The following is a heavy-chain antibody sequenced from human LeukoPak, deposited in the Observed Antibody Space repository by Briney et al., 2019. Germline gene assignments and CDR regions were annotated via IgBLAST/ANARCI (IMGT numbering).Heavy chain of an antibody. CDR1: GFTFGDYA. CDR2: ISYDGSNK. CDR3: AKDSGTVSGWLYYYYYYGMDV. V-gene: IGHV3-30*04. J-gene: IGHJ6*02. D-gene: IGHD3-9*01. Sequence: GGSLRLSCTASGFTFGDYAMSWFRQAPGKGLEWVAVISYDGSNKYYADSVKGRFTISRDNSKNTLYLQMNSLRAEDTAVYYCAKDSGTVSGWLYYYYYYGMDVWGQGTTVTVSS.